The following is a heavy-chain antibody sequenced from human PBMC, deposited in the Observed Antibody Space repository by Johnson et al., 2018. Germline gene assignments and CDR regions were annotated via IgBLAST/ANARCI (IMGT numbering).Heavy chain of an antibody. Sequence: VQLLESGGGVVKPERSLRLSCEASGFTFSTSVMHWVRQAPGKGLEWVAGTSDDGGNKHYGDSVRGRFNISRYNSKNTVHLQMNSLRAEDTAVYYCAGSYRDYYYYGRGVWGRGTTVT. V-gene: IGHV3-30-3*01. CDR1: GFTFSTSV. D-gene: IGHD1-26*01. J-gene: IGHJ6*01. CDR3: AGSYRDYYYYGRGV. CDR2: TSDDGGNK.